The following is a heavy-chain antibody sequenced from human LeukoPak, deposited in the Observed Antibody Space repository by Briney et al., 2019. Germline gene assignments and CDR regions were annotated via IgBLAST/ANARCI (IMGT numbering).Heavy chain of an antibody. CDR3: AREKVGANYYYYMDV. Sequence: GGSLRLSCAASGFTFSSYEMNWVRQAPGKGLEWVSYISSSGSTIYYADSVKGRFTISRDNAKNSLYLQMNSLRAEDTAVYYCAREKVGANYYYYMDVWGKGTTVTISS. D-gene: IGHD1-26*01. CDR1: GFTFSSYE. V-gene: IGHV3-48*03. J-gene: IGHJ6*03. CDR2: ISSSGSTI.